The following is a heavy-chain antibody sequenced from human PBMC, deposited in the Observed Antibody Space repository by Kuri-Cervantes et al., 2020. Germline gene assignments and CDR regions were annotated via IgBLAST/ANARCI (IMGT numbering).Heavy chain of an antibody. CDR3: AKDGAAAGYYFDY. CDR2: ISSSGGST. J-gene: IGHJ4*02. Sequence: GESLKISCTASGFTFGDYAMSWVRQAPGKGLEWVSAISSSGGSTYYADSVKGRFTISRDISRNTLYLYLQMDSLRAEDTAVYYCAKDGAAAGYYFDYWGQGSLVTVSS. V-gene: IGHV3-23*01. CDR1: GFTFGDYA. D-gene: IGHD6-13*01.